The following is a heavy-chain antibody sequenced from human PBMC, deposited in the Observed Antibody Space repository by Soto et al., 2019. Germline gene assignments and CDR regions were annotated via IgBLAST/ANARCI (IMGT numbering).Heavy chain of an antibody. J-gene: IGHJ6*04. CDR1: SDSSSSYK. Sequence: QVQLQESGPGLVKPSETLSLTCTASSDSSSSYKWSWIRQTPGKGLEWIGYIDNNGGTSYNPSLTSRVTMSIHTSKKLFTPKLTSVTAAHTAMYYFVIQGFGVRQGLVDVWGKETTVIVSS. CDR3: VIQGFGVRQGLVDV. CDR2: IDNNGGT. V-gene: IGHV4-59*08. D-gene: IGHD3-10*01.